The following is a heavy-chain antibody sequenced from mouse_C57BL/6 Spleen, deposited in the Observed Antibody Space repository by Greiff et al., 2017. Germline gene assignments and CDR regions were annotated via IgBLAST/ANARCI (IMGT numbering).Heavy chain of an antibody. J-gene: IGHJ2*01. CDR2: IWRGGST. V-gene: IGHV2-5*01. Sequence: VKVEESGPGLVQPSQSLSITCTVSGFSLTSYGVHWVRQSPGKGLEWLGVIWRGGSTDYNAAFMSRLSITKDNSKSQVFFKMNSLQADDTAIYYCAKNQGLGQYYFDYWGQGTTLTVSS. D-gene: IGHD4-1*01. CDR3: AKNQGLGQYYFDY. CDR1: GFSLTSYG.